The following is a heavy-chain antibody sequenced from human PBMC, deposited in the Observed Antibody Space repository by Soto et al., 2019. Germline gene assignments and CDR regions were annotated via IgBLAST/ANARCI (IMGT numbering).Heavy chain of an antibody. CDR1: GYTFTSYA. J-gene: IGHJ6*02. D-gene: IGHD3-16*02. V-gene: IGHV1-3*01. CDR2: INAGNGNT. Sequence: GASVKVSCKASGYTFTSYAMHWVRQAPGQRLEWMGWINAGNGNTKYSQKFQGRVTITRDTSASTAYMELSSLRSEDTAVYYCARGPLSDYVWGSYRRDYYYYYGMDVWGQGTTVTVSS. CDR3: ARGPLSDYVWGSYRRDYYYYYGMDV.